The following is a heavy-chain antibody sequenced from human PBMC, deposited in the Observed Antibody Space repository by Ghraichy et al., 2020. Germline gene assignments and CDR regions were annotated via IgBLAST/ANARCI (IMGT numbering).Heavy chain of an antibody. V-gene: IGHV4-61*01. D-gene: IGHD2-21*02. CDR1: GGSVTSDTNY. CDR2: INYSGGT. CDR3: ASPNPAYCGGDCYSSYYFSIDV. Sequence: SETLSLTCSVSGGSVTSDTNYWNWIRQPPGKGLEWIGYINYSGGTNYNPSLKSRVAISVDTSKNQFSLRLSSVTAADTAVYYCASPNPAYCGGDCYSSYYFSIDVWGKGTTVTVSS. J-gene: IGHJ6*04.